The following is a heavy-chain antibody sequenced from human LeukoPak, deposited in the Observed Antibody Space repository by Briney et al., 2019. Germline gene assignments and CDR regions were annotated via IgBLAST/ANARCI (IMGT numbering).Heavy chain of an antibody. CDR2: MSYSGSS. D-gene: IGHD1-7*01. Sequence: PSETLSLTCTVAGGSISNRDYFWGWIRQPPGKGLEWIGCMSYSGSSYYDPSLKSRVAISLGTSRNLFSLNLKSVTAADTAVYYCARMRTGSTEFFDNWGRGTLVTVSS. V-gene: IGHV4-39*02. CDR3: ARMRTGSTEFFDN. J-gene: IGHJ4*02. CDR1: GGSISNRDYF.